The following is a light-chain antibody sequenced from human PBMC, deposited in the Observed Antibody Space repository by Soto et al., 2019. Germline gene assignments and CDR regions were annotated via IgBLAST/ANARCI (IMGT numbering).Light chain of an antibody. V-gene: IGLV2-14*01. CDR2: EVT. J-gene: IGLJ1*01. CDR3: SSYTTSSTRV. CDR1: SSDLGIYNY. Sequence: QSVLTQPASVSGSPGQSIAISCSGSSSDLGIYNYVSWYQQHPGKVPKLIIFEVTNRPSGVSNRFSGSKSGNTASLTISGLQAEDEADYYCSSYTTSSTRVFGTGTKVTAL.